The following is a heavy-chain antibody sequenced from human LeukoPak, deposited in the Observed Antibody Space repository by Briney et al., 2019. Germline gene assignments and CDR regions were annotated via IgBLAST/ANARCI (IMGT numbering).Heavy chain of an antibody. CDR1: GFTFSSYE. Sequence: GGSLRLSCAASGFTFSSYEMNWVRQAPGEGLEWVSVIYSGGSTYYADSVKGRFTISRDNSKNTLYLQMNSLRAEDTAVYYCAKGEDIVVVPAFGGNGMDVWGQGTTVTVSS. J-gene: IGHJ6*02. D-gene: IGHD2-2*01. V-gene: IGHV3-23*03. CDR2: IYSGGST. CDR3: AKGEDIVVVPAFGGNGMDV.